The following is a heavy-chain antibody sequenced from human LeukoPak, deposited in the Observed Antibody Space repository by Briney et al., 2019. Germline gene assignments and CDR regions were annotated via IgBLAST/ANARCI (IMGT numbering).Heavy chain of an antibody. CDR2: IYPGDSDT. CDR1: GYNFATYW. Sequence: GESLKISCKGSGYNFATYWIGWVRQVPGKGLEWMGIIYPGDSDTRYSPPFQGQVSISADKSISTAYLQWSSLKASDTAMYYCARQGSYSSGWFFWFDPWGQGTLVTVSS. J-gene: IGHJ5*02. D-gene: IGHD6-19*01. CDR3: ARQGSYSSGWFFWFDP. V-gene: IGHV5-51*01.